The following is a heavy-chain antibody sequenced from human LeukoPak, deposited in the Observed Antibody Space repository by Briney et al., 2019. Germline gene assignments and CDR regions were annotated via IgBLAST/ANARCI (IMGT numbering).Heavy chain of an antibody. CDR1: GFAFSSYA. J-gene: IGHJ4*02. D-gene: IGHD2-8*01. V-gene: IGHV3-23*01. Sequence: QPGGSLRLSCAGSGFAFSSYAMSRVRQAPGQGLGWVSVISDSGDYTYYADSVRGRFTISRDNSRNTLYLQMISLIPEDTAVYYCAKDTSIGKYCTNGVCSTVDYWGQGTLVTVSS. CDR3: AKDTSIGKYCTNGVCSTVDY. CDR2: ISDSGDYT.